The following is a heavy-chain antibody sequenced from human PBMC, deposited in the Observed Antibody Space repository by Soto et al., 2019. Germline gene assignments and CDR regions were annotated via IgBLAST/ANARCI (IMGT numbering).Heavy chain of an antibody. V-gene: IGHV1-2*02. J-gene: IGHJ4*02. D-gene: IGHD5-12*01. CDR2: VNPNSGGT. CDR3: ARANSGDDDEFDY. CDR1: GYTFPAYY. Sequence: GASVKVSCKGSGYTFPAYYSHWVRQAPGHGLEWMGWVNPNSGGTHYAQNFQGRATMTRDTSITTAYMGLSSLRSDDTAVFYCARANSGDDDEFDYWGQGTLVTVSS.